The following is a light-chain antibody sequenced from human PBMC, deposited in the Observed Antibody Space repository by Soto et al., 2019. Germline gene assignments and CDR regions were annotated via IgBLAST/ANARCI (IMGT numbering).Light chain of an antibody. CDR3: CSYAGSYIFYV. CDR1: SSDVGTYNY. CDR2: DVT. J-gene: IGLJ1*01. V-gene: IGLV2-11*01. Sequence: QPALTQPRSVSGSPGQSVTISCTGTSSDVGTYNYVSWYQQHPGKAPKLMIYDVTKRPSGVPDRFSGSRSGNTASLTISGLQAEDEADYYCCSYAGSYIFYVFGTGTKLTVL.